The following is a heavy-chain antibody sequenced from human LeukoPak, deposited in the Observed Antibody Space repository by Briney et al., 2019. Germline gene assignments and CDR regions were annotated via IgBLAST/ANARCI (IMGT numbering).Heavy chain of an antibody. CDR1: GGTFSSYA. Sequence: EASVKVSCKASGGTFSSYAISWVRQAPGQGLEWMGGIIPIFGTANYAQKFQGRVTITADESTSTAYMELSSLRSEDTAVYYCARGKAPSYWRDYYYMDVWGKGTTVTISS. J-gene: IGHJ6*03. CDR2: IIPIFGTA. V-gene: IGHV1-69*13. CDR3: ARGKAPSYWRDYYYMDV. D-gene: IGHD3-3*01.